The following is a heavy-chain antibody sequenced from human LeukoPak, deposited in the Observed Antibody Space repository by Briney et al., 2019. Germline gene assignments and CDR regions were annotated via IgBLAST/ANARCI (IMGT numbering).Heavy chain of an antibody. CDR1: GFTFSSYG. Sequence: GGSLRLSRAASGFTFSSYGMHWVRQAPGKGLEWVAFIRYDGSNKYYADSVKGRFTISRDNSKNTLYLQMNSLRAEDTAVYYCAKDYFAIVVVVPAAVNWFDPWGQGTLVTVSS. CDR2: IRYDGSNK. D-gene: IGHD2-2*01. CDR3: AKDYFAIVVVVPAAVNWFDP. V-gene: IGHV3-30*02. J-gene: IGHJ5*02.